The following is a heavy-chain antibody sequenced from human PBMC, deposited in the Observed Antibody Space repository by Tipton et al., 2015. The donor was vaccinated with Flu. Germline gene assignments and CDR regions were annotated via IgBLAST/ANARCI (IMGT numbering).Heavy chain of an antibody. CDR2: IYTHVKT. CDR1: GGSVSSSTYY. D-gene: IGHD5-12*01. Sequence: LRLSCTVSGGSVSSSTYYWGWIRQPPGKGLEWIGRIYTHVKTNYNPSLKSRVTISVDTSKNQFSLKLSSVTAADTAVYYCARGGVSNSGYRNWGQGTLVTVSS. J-gene: IGHJ4*02. CDR3: ARGGVSNSGYRN. V-gene: IGHV4-39*07.